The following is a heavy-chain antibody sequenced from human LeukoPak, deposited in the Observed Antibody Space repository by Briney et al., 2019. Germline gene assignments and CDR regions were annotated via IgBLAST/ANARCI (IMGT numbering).Heavy chain of an antibody. V-gene: IGHV3-33*01. J-gene: IGHJ6*02. Sequence: GGSLRLSCAASGFTFSSYGMHWVRQAPGKGLGWVAVIWYDGSNKYYADSVKGRFTISRDNSKNTLYLQMNSLRAEDTAVYYCARVAAAHTSYYYYYGMDVWGQGTTVTVS. CDR1: GFTFSSYG. D-gene: IGHD6-13*01. CDR3: ARVAAAHTSYYYYYGMDV. CDR2: IWYDGSNK.